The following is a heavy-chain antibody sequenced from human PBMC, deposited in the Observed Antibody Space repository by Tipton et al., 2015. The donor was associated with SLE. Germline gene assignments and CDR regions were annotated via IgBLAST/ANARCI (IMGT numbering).Heavy chain of an antibody. CDR2: IKSKTDGGTT. D-gene: IGHD6-6*01. CDR1: GFTFSNAW. V-gene: IGHV3-15*01. CDR3: TTEGGITARPVFDY. J-gene: IGHJ4*02. Sequence: SLRLSCAASGFTFSNAWMTWVRQAPGKGLEWIGRIKSKTDGGTTDYVALVKGRFTISRDDSENTLYLQMNSLKTEDTAVYFCTTEGGITARPVFDYWGQGALVTVSS.